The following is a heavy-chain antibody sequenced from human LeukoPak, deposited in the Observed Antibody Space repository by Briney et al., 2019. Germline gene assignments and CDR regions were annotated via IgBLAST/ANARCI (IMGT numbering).Heavy chain of an antibody. J-gene: IGHJ4*02. D-gene: IGHD7-27*01. CDR2: IKQDGSEK. CDR1: GFSLSNYW. Sequence: GGSLRLSCAAAGFSLSNYWMNWGRQAPGKGLEWVANIKQDGSEKNYVDSVKGRFSISRDNAKNSLILQMNSLRDEDTAVYYCARGVWAPFDSWGQGTLVSVSS. V-gene: IGHV3-7*01. CDR3: ARGVWAPFDS.